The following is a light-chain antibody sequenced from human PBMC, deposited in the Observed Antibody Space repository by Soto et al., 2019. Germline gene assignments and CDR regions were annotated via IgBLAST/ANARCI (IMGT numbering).Light chain of an antibody. Sequence: ETVLTQSPATLSLSPGERATLSCRASQSVSSYLAWYQQKPGQAPRLLIYDASNRATGIPARFSGSGSGTDFALSISSLELEDFEVYYFHPRSNCPHLTFGGGTKVWIK. CDR3: HPRSNCPHLT. J-gene: IGKJ4*01. V-gene: IGKV3-11*01. CDR2: DAS. CDR1: QSVSSY.